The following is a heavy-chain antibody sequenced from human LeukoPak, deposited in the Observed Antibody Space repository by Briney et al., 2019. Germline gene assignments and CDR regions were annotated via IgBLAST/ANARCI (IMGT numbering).Heavy chain of an antibody. J-gene: IGHJ3*02. CDR1: GFTFSSYG. V-gene: IGHV3-33*01. Sequence: GGSLRLSCAASGFTFSSYGMHWVRQAPGKGLEWVAVIWYDGSNKYYADSVEGRFTISRDNSKNTLYLQMNSLRAEDTAVFYCARDEVRLGESNDAFDIWGQGTMVTVSS. CDR3: ARDEVRLGESNDAFDI. D-gene: IGHD3-16*01. CDR2: IWYDGSNK.